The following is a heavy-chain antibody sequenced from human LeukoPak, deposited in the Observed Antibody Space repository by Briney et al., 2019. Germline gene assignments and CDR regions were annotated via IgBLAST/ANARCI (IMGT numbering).Heavy chain of an antibody. J-gene: IGHJ4*02. D-gene: IGHD2-2*03. Sequence: PSETLSLTCTVSGGSISSYYWSWIRQPPGKGLEWIGYIYYSGSTNYNPSLESRVTISVDTSKNQFSLKLSSVTAADTAVYYCARWVDSWIVWGQGTLVSVSS. V-gene: IGHV4-59*01. CDR3: ARWVDSWIV. CDR2: IYYSGST. CDR1: GGSISSYY.